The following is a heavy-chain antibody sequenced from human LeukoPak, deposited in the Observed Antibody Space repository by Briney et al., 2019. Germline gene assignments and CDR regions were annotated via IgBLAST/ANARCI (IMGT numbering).Heavy chain of an antibody. D-gene: IGHD2-2*01. V-gene: IGHV3-49*04. Sequence: GRSLRLSCAASGFTFGYHAINWVRQAPGRGLEWVGFIRSQAYSGTTEYATSVKDRFTISRDDSKSIAYLQMNSLKTEDTAVYYCTRDIVSISQPYYFDYWGQGTLVTVSS. J-gene: IGHJ4*02. CDR1: GFTFGYHA. CDR2: IRSQAYSGTT. CDR3: TRDIVSISQPYYFDY.